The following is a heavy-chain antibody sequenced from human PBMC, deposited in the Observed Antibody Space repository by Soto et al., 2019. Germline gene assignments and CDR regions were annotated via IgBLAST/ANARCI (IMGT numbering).Heavy chain of an antibody. Sequence: QVQLVQSGAEVKKPGSSVKVSCKASGGTFSSYAISWVRQAPGQGLEWMGGIIPIFGTANYAQKFQGRVTSTADESTSTSSMELSSLRSEDTAVYYCARHVPAAGYYYGMDVWGQGTTVTVSS. D-gene: IGHD2-2*01. J-gene: IGHJ6*02. V-gene: IGHV1-69*12. CDR2: IIPIFGTA. CDR1: GGTFSSYA. CDR3: ARHVPAAGYYYGMDV.